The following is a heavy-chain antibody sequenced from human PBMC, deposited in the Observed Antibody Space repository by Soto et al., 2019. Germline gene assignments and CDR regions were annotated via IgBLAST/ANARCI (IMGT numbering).Heavy chain of an antibody. Sequence: SETLSLTCTVSGGSISSSSYYWGWNRQPPGKGLEWIGSIYYSGSTYYNPSLKSRVTISVDTSKNQFSLKLSSVTAADTAVYYCASYDSSSYRNWFDPWGQGTLVTVSS. CDR2: IYYSGST. D-gene: IGHD6-13*01. J-gene: IGHJ5*02. V-gene: IGHV4-39*01. CDR3: ASYDSSSYRNWFDP. CDR1: GGSISSSSYY.